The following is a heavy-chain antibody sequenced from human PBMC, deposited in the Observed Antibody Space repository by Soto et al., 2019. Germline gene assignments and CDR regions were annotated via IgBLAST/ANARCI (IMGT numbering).Heavy chain of an antibody. Sequence: EVQLVESGGGLVQPGGSLRLSCAASGFTVSSNYMSWVRQAPGKGLEWVSVIYSGGSTYYADSVKGRFTISRDNAKNTLYLQMNSLRAEDTAVYYCARVTGYPEYCQHWGQGTLVTVSS. J-gene: IGHJ1*01. CDR2: IYSGGST. CDR1: GFTVSSNY. V-gene: IGHV3-66*01. CDR3: ARVTGYPEYCQH. D-gene: IGHD3-16*02.